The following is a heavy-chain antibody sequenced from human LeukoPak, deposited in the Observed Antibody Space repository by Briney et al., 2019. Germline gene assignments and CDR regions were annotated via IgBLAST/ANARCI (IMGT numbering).Heavy chain of an antibody. CDR1: GFTFSSYG. V-gene: IGHV3-33*01. CDR2: IWYDGSNK. Sequence: PGGSLRLSCAASGFTFSSYGMHWVRQAPGKGLEWVAVIWYDGSNKYYADSVKGRFTISRDNSKNTLYLQMNSLRAEDTAVYYCARDMRAYSSGWYNLGRFDYWGQGTLVTVPS. CDR3: ARDMRAYSSGWYNLGRFDY. D-gene: IGHD6-19*01. J-gene: IGHJ4*02.